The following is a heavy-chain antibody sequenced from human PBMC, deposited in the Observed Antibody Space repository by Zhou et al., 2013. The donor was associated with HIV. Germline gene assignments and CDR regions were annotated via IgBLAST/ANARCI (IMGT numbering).Heavy chain of an antibody. V-gene: IGHV1-2*02. CDR1: GYTFTNYY. Sequence: QVHLMQSGTQLKKPGASVKVSCKTSGYTFTNYYLHWVRQAPGQGLEWMGFIIPNTGGTTYAPKFQGRITLTRDTSISTAYMELNRLTSDDTAVYYCAGDQLRFFDFWGQGTLISVSS. D-gene: IGHD1-1*01. CDR3: AGDQLRFFDF. CDR2: IIPNTGGT. J-gene: IGHJ4*02.